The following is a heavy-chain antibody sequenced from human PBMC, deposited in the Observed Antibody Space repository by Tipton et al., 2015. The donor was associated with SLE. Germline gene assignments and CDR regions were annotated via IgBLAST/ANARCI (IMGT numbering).Heavy chain of an antibody. D-gene: IGHD3-3*01. V-gene: IGHV4-61*02. J-gene: IGHJ4*02. Sequence: TLSLTCTVSGDSFSSGSSSWNWVRQPAGKGLEWIGLIYNSGITNYNPSLQSRVTLSVDMSKNQFSLKLSSVTAADTAVYYCASLGDRGGVVTWGQGTLVTVS. CDR3: ASLGDRGGVVT. CDR2: IYNSGIT. CDR1: GDSFSSGSSS.